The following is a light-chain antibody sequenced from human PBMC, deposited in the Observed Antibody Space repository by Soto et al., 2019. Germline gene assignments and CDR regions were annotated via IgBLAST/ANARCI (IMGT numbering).Light chain of an antibody. Sequence: IQLTQSPSSLSASVGDKVTITCRASQGISSYLAWYQQKPGKAPKLLIYAASTLQSGVPSRFSGSGSGTDFTLTIRSLQPEDFATYYCQQLGETFGPGTKVDIK. CDR1: QGISSY. V-gene: IGKV1-9*01. CDR3: QQLGET. CDR2: AAS. J-gene: IGKJ3*01.